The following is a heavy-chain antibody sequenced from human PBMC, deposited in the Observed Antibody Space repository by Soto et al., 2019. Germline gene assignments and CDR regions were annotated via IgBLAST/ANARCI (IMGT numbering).Heavy chain of an antibody. D-gene: IGHD3-10*01. CDR2: INAGNGNT. J-gene: IGHJ6*02. CDR3: AIVLPHPLSGTYYGMDV. Sequence: ASVKVSCKASGYTFTSYAMHWVRQAPGQRLEWMGWINAGNGNTKYSQKFQGRVTITRDTSASTAYMELSSLRSEDTAVYYCAIVLPHPLSGTYYGMDVSGQGTTVTVSS. V-gene: IGHV1-3*01. CDR1: GYTFTSYA.